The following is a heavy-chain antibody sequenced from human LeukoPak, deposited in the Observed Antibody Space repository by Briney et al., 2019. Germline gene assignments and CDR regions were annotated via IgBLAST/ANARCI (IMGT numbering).Heavy chain of an antibody. CDR1: GFTFSSYG. CDR2: ISGSGGGT. CDR3: AKGGLLVASFDY. V-gene: IGHV3-23*01. Sequence: GGSLRLSCAASGFTFSSYGMSWVRQAPGKGLEWVSAISGSGGGTYYADSVKGRFTISRDNSKNTLYLQMNSLRAEDTAVYYCAKGGLLVASFDYWGQGTLVTVSS. J-gene: IGHJ4*02. D-gene: IGHD5-12*01.